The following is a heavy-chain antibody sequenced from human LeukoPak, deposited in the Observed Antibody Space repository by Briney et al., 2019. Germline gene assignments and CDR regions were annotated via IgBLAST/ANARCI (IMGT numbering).Heavy chain of an antibody. CDR1: GFTFSSYA. CDR2: ISGSGGST. Sequence: GGSLRLSCAASGFTFSSYAMSWVRQAPVKGLEWVSAISGSGGSTYYADSVKGRFTISRDNSKNTLYLQMNSLRAEDTAVYYCAKVDYDILTGGFDYWGQGTLVTVSS. CDR3: AKVDYDILTGGFDY. J-gene: IGHJ4*02. V-gene: IGHV3-23*01. D-gene: IGHD3-9*01.